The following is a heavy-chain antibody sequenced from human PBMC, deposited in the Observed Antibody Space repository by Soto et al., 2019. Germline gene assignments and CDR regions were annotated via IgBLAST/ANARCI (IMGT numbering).Heavy chain of an antibody. V-gene: IGHV3-21*01. CDR3: ARDGARDGDFDF. CDR2: ISSSSSYI. CDR1: GFTFSSYN. J-gene: IGHJ4*02. D-gene: IGHD7-27*01. Sequence: EVQLVESGGGLVKPGGSLRLSCAASGFTFSSYNMNWVRQAPGKGLEWVSWISSSSSYIDYADSAKGRFTISRDNAKNSLYLQMNSLRAEDTAVYYCARDGARDGDFDFWGQGTLVTVSS.